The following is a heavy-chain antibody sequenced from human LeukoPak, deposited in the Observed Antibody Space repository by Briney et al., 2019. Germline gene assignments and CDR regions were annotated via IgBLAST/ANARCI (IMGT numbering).Heavy chain of an antibody. J-gene: IGHJ5*02. Sequence: GGSLRLSCAASGFTFSDHYMSWIRQAPGKGLEWVSYISSSGSTIYYADSVKGRFTFSRDNAKNSLYLQMNSLRAEDTAVYYCARDTYYYDSSGYSWGQGTLVTVSS. CDR1: GFTFSDHY. CDR2: ISSSGSTI. D-gene: IGHD3-22*01. CDR3: ARDTYYYDSSGYS. V-gene: IGHV3-11*01.